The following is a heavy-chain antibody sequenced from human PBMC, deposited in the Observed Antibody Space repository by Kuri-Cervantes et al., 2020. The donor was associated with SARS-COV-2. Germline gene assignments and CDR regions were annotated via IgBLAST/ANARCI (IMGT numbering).Heavy chain of an antibody. CDR1: GYTFTSYY. J-gene: IGHJ4*02. Sequence: GESLKISCAASGYTFTSYYMHWVRQAPGQGLEWMGIINPSGGSTSYAQKFQGRVTMTRDTSTSTVYMELSSLRSDDTAVYYCARDYDFRFDYWGQGTLVTVSS. CDR2: INPSGGST. CDR3: ARDYDFRFDY. V-gene: IGHV1-46*01. D-gene: IGHD3-3*01.